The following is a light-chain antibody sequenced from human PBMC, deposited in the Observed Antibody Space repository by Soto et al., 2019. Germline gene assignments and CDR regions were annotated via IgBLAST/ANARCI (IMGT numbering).Light chain of an antibody. CDR1: ETVSRSY. CDR3: QQFVESPFT. Sequence: EIVLTQSPGTMSLSPGQRATLSCRASETVSRSYVAWYQQRPGQAPRLLIYDASRRATGVPDRFSGSGSGTDFSLTSSRLEPEDFAVYYCQQFVESPFTFGQGAKLEIK. J-gene: IGKJ2*01. CDR2: DAS. V-gene: IGKV3-20*01.